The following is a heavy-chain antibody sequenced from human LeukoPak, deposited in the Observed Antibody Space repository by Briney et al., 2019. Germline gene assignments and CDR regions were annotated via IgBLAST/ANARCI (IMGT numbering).Heavy chain of an antibody. Sequence: GGSLRLSCAASGFTFSNYGIHWVRQAPGKGLEWVAVIWYDGSNKYYADSVKGRFTISRENAKNSLYLQMNSLRAEDTAVYYCTRGYYRVDFWGQGTLVTVSS. J-gene: IGHJ4*02. CDR1: GFTFSNYG. CDR3: TRGYYRVDF. D-gene: IGHD2-15*01. V-gene: IGHV3-33*01. CDR2: IWYDGSNK.